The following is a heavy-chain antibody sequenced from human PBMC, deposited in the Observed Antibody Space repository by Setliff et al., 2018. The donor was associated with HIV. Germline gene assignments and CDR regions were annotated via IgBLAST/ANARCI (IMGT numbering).Heavy chain of an antibody. V-gene: IGHV4-4*07. CDR3: ARGDNDLESFDY. CDR2: IYAGGKT. J-gene: IGHJ4*02. CDR1: GDSLNTYY. Sequence: PSETLSLTCNVSGDSLNTYYWSWIRQSGGKGLEWIGRIYAGGKTTFNPSLKSRVRMSVDTSKNQFSLKLTSVTASDTAVYYCARGDNDLESFDYWGQGALVTVSS. D-gene: IGHD3-3*01.